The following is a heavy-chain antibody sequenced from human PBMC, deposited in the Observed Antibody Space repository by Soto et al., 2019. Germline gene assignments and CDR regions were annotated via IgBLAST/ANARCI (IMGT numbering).Heavy chain of an antibody. CDR2: IYYSGSN. CDR3: ARVRGCGPFDD. D-gene: IGHD1-26*01. Sequence: QVQLQESGPGLVKPSQTLSLTCTVSGGSISSGGYYWSWIRQHPGKGLEWIGYIYYSGSNYYNPSLKSRVTISVDTSKNKFSLKLSSVAAADTAVYYCARVRGCGPFDDWGQGTLVTVSS. V-gene: IGHV4-31*03. J-gene: IGHJ4*02. CDR1: GGSISSGGYY.